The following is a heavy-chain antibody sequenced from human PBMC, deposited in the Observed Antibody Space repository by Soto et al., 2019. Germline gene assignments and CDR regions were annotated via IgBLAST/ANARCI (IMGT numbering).Heavy chain of an antibody. J-gene: IGHJ6*02. V-gene: IGHV1-69*11. CDR3: ARWPQPRYTADPYAVDV. CDR1: VGTFSSSG. D-gene: IGHD3-16*02. CDR2: IVPSLDTT. Sequence: QVHLVQSGTEVKKPGSSVKVSCKASVGTFSSSGFSWVRQAPGQGLEWMGMIVPSLDTTNYAQKFQARVTITADEVTSKAYMELRILRSEDTAVYYCARWPQPRYTADPYAVDVWGQGTRVIVSS.